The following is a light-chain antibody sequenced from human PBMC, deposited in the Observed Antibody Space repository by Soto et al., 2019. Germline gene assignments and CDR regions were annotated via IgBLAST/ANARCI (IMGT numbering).Light chain of an antibody. Sequence: EILLTQSPATLSLSPGERATLSCRPSQSVSSNLAWYQQKPGQAPRLPIFDASNRATGIPARFSGSGSGTDFTLTISGLEPEDFVVYYCQQRSSSITFGQGTRLEIK. V-gene: IGKV3-11*01. CDR2: DAS. CDR3: QQRSSSIT. J-gene: IGKJ5*01. CDR1: QSVSSN.